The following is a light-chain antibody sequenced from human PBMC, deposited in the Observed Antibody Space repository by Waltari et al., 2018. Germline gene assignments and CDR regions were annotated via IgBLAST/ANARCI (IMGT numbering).Light chain of an antibody. CDR1: QTISHY. V-gene: IGKV1-39*01. CDR3: QQSNSMPRT. Sequence: DIQMTQSPSSLSASVGDRVTITCRASQTISHYLNWYQQQPGKAPKLLIYATSTLQSGVPARVSGSESGADFTLTISSMQPEDCATYYCQQSNSMPRTFGQGTKVEIK. J-gene: IGKJ1*01. CDR2: ATS.